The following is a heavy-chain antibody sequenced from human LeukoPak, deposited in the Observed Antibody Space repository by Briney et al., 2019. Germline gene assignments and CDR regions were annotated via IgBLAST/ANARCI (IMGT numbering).Heavy chain of an antibody. V-gene: IGHV1-2*02. CDR3: GRRVSRGWTDY. CDR2: INPKSGST. J-gene: IGHJ4*02. CDR1: GYTLTDYY. Sequence: ASVKVSSKVSGYTLTDYYLHWVRQAPGQGLEWMGWINPKSGSTHYAQKFQGRVIMTRDTSLNTAYLELTSLRSDDTAIYFCGRRVSRGWTDYWGQGTLVTASS. D-gene: IGHD2-15*01.